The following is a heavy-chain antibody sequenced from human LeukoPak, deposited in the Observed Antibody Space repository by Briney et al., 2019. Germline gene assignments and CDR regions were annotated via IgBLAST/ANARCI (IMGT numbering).Heavy chain of an antibody. CDR3: ARGRYSSSWPPYYYYYYMDV. J-gene: IGHJ6*03. CDR2: IYSGGST. Sequence: GGSLRLSCAASGFTVSSNYMSWVRQAPGKGLEWVSVIYSGGSTYYADSVKGRFTISRDNSKNTLYLQMNSLRAEDTAVYYCARGRYSSSWPPYYYYYYMDVWGKGTTVTISS. D-gene: IGHD6-13*01. CDR1: GFTVSSNY. V-gene: IGHV3-53*01.